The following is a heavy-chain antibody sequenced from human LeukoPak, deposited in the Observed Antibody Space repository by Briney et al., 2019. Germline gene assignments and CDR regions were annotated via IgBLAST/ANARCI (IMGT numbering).Heavy chain of an antibody. J-gene: IGHJ4*02. CDR1: GFTFSSYG. CDR2: ISYDGSNK. CDR3: AKPLWFGSPSAIDKGDY. Sequence: GSLRLSCAASGFTFSSYGMHWVRQAPGKGLEWVAVISYDGSNKYYADSVKGRFTISRDNSKNTLYLQMNSLRAEDTAVYYCAKPLWFGSPSAIDKGDYWGQGTLVTVSS. D-gene: IGHD3-10*01. V-gene: IGHV3-30*18.